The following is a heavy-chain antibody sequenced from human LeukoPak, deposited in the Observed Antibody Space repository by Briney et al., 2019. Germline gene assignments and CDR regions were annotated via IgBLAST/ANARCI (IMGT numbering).Heavy chain of an antibody. V-gene: IGHV3-23*01. D-gene: IGHD6-13*01. CDR2: ISGNGGYT. J-gene: IGHJ5*02. CDR1: GFTFSSYA. Sequence: GGSLRLSCAASGFTFSSYAMSWVRQAPGKGLEWVSAISGNGGYTYYADSVKGRFTISRDNSKNTLYLQMNSLRAEDTAVYYCAKDPYSSAWFSRDWLDPWGQGTLVTVSS. CDR3: AKDPYSSAWFSRDWLDP.